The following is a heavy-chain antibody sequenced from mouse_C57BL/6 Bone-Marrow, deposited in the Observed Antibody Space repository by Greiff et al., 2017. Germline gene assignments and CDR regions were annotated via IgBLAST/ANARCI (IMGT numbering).Heavy chain of an antibody. CDR3: ARPNYYGIAMDY. CDR1: GYAFSSSW. D-gene: IGHD1-1*01. CDR2: CYPGDGDT. Sequence: QVQLQQSGPELVKPGASVKISCKASGYAFSSSWMNWVKQRPGKGLEWIGRCYPGDGDTNYNGKFKGKATLTADKSSSTAYMQLSSLTSEASAVYFCARPNYYGIAMDYWGQGTSVTVSS. J-gene: IGHJ4*01. V-gene: IGHV1-82*01.